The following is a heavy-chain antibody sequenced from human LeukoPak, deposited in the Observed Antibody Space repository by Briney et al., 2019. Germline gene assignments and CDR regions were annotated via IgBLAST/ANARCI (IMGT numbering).Heavy chain of an antibody. D-gene: IGHD3-10*01. CDR2: IIPILGIA. CDR1: GGTFSSYA. CDR3: ARDRPDYYGSGSYYRFFDY. J-gene: IGHJ4*02. Sequence: GSSVKVSCKASGGTFSSYAISWVRQAPGQGLEWMGRIIPILGIANYAQKFQGRVTITADKSTSTAYMELSSLRSEDTAVYYCARDRPDYYGSGSYYRFFDYWGQGTLVTVSS. V-gene: IGHV1-69*04.